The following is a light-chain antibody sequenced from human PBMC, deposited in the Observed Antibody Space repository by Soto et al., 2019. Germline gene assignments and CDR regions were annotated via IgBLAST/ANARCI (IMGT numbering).Light chain of an antibody. V-gene: IGLV1-40*01. CDR3: QSYASSLSAVV. CDR1: SSNIGADYD. CDR2: GNS. Sequence: QSVLTQPPSVSGAPGQRVTISCTGCSSNIGADYDVHWYQQLPGTAPKLLIYGNSNRPSGVPDRFSGSKSGTSASLATTGLQAEDEADYYCQSYASSLSAVVFGGGTKLTVL. J-gene: IGLJ3*02.